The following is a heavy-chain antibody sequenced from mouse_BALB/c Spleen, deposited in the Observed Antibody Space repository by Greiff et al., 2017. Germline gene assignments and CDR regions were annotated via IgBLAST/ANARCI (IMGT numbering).Heavy chain of an antibody. CDR3: TRWGLRRGGAMDY. Sequence: LQQPGSELVRPGASVKLSCKASGYTFTSYWMHWVKQRHGQGLEWIGNIYPGSGSTNYDEKFKSKGTLTVDTSSSTAYMHLSSLTSEDSAVYYCTRWGLRRGGAMDYWGQGTSVTVSS. D-gene: IGHD2-2*01. CDR2: IYPGSGST. V-gene: IGHV1S22*01. CDR1: GYTFTSYW. J-gene: IGHJ4*01.